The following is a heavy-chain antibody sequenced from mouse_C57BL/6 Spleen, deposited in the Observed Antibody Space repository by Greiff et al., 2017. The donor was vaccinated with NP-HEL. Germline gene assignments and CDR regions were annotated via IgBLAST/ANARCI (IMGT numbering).Heavy chain of an antibody. Sequence: VQLQQSGPELVKPGASVKISCKASGYAFSSSWMNWVKQRPGKGLEWIGRIYPGDGDTNYNGKFKGKATLTADKSSSTAYMQLSSLTSEDSAVYVCARGGDFAYWGQGTLVTVSA. CDR2: IYPGDGDT. CDR1: GYAFSSSW. J-gene: IGHJ3*01. CDR3: ARGGDFAY. V-gene: IGHV1-82*01.